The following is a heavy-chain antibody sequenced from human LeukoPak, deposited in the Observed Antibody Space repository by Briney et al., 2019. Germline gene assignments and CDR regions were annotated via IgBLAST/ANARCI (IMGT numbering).Heavy chain of an antibody. CDR3: ARLRSSWSRYFDY. D-gene: IGHD6-13*01. CDR2: IYHSGST. CDR1: GYSISSGYY. J-gene: IGHJ4*02. Sequence: PSETLSLTCTVSGYSISSGYYWGWIRQPPGKGLEWIGSIYHSGSTYYNPSLKSRVTISVDTSKNQFSLKLSSVTAADTAVYYCARLRSSWSRYFDYWGQGTLVTVSS. V-gene: IGHV4-38-2*02.